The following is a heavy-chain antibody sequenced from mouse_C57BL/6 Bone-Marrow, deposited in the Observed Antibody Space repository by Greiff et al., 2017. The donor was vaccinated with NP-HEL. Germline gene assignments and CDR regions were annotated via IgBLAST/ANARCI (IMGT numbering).Heavy chain of an antibody. V-gene: IGHV5-9-1*02. CDR3: TRERGYGNYAWFAY. CDR1: GFTFSSYA. Sequence: EVKLVESGEGLVKPGGSLKLSCAASGFTFSSYAMSWVLQTPEKRLEWVAYISSGGDYIYYADTVKGRFTISRDNARNTLYLQMSSLKSEDTAMYYCTRERGYGNYAWFAYWGQGTLVTVSA. J-gene: IGHJ3*01. CDR2: ISSGGDYI. D-gene: IGHD2-10*02.